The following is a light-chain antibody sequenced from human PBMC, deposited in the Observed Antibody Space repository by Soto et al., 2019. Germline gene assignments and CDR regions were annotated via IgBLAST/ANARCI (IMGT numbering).Light chain of an antibody. CDR3: QQYDKWPLAIT. CDR2: GAS. CDR1: QSVRSN. V-gene: IGKV3-15*01. J-gene: IGKJ5*01. Sequence: EIVTTPSPATLSVSPGERATLSCRASQSVRSNLAWYQQKPGQAPRLVIYGASSRATGIPARFSGSGSGTEFNLTISSLQSEDFAVYYCQQYDKWPLAITFGQGTRLEIK.